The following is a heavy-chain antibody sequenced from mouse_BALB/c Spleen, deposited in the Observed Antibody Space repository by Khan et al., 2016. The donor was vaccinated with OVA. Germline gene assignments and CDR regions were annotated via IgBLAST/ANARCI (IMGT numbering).Heavy chain of an antibody. V-gene: IGHV3-2*02. Sequence: EVKLVVSGPGLVKPSQSLSLTCTVTGYSITTGYGWNWIRQFPGNKLEWMGYISYSGSTNYNPSLKSRISITRDTSKNQFFLQLNSVTTEDTATYYCARTAMRKYWGKGTTLTVS. CDR3: ARTAMRKY. J-gene: IGHJ2*01. D-gene: IGHD1-2*01. CDR2: ISYSGST. CDR1: GYSITTGYG.